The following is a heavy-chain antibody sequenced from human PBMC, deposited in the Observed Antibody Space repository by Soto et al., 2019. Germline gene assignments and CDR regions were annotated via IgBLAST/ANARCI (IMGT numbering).Heavy chain of an antibody. CDR1: GFTFSSYA. D-gene: IGHD6-6*01. J-gene: IGHJ4*02. Sequence: GGSLRLSCAASGFTFSSYAMHWVRQAPGKGLEWVAVISYDGSNKYYADSVKGRFTISRDNSKNTLYLQMNSLRTEDTAVYYCARDELGLGSFDYWGQGTLVTVSS. CDR2: ISYDGSNK. V-gene: IGHV3-30-3*01. CDR3: ARDELGLGSFDY.